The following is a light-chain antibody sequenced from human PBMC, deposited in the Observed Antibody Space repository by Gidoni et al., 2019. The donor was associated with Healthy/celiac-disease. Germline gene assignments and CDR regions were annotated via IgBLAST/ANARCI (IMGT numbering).Light chain of an antibody. CDR1: QSVSSSY. Sequence: EIVLTQSPGTLSLSPGERATLSCRASQSVSSSYLAWYQQKPGQAPRLLIDGASSRATGIPDRFSGSGSGTDFTLTISRLEPEDFAVYDCQQYGSAPFTFGPXTKVDIK. V-gene: IGKV3-20*01. CDR3: QQYGSAPFT. J-gene: IGKJ3*01. CDR2: GAS.